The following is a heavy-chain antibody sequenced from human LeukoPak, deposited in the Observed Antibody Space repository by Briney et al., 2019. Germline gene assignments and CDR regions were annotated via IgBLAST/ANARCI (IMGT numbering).Heavy chain of an antibody. D-gene: IGHD2-21*01. Sequence: GGSLRLSCAASGFTFSTYNMDWVRQAPGKGLEWVSSITSSGTYIYYADSVKGRFTISRDNAKNSLYLQMNSLRAEDTAVYYCARDRANIVVVSASEYWGQGTLVTVSS. CDR3: ARDRANIVVVSASEY. V-gene: IGHV3-21*01. CDR2: ITSSGTYI. J-gene: IGHJ4*02. CDR1: GFTFSTYN.